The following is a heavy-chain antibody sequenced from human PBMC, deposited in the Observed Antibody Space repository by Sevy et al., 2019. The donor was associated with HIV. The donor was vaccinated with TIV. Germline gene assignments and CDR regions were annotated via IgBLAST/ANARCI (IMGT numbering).Heavy chain of an antibody. CDR2: FDPQDGET. CDR1: GYTLTKLA. V-gene: IGHV1-24*01. D-gene: IGHD2-15*01. Sequence: ASVKVSCKVSGYTLTKLAIHWVRQAPGKGLEWLGDFDPQDGETIYAQRFQGRLTMTEDTSTDTAYMELSSLTSEDTAGYYCATVGLRYFSGASSYQGDWFDPWGQGTLVTVSS. J-gene: IGHJ5*02. CDR3: ATVGLRYFSGASSYQGDWFDP.